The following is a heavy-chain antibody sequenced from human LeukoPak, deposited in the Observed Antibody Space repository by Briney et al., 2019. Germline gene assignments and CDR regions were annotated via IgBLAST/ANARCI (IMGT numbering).Heavy chain of an antibody. D-gene: IGHD3-10*02. CDR1: GFTFSTYS. CDR3: AELGITMIGGV. V-gene: IGHV3-48*01. J-gene: IGHJ6*04. Sequence: GGSLRLSCAASGFTFSTYSMNWVRQAPGKGLEWVSYISSSSSTIYYADSVKGRFTISRDNAKNSLYLQMNSLRAEDTAVYYCAELGITMIGGVWGKGTTVTNSS. CDR2: ISSSSSTI.